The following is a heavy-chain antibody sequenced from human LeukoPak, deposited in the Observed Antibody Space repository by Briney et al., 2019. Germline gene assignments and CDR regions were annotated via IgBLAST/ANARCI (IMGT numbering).Heavy chain of an antibody. Sequence: GESLKISCKGSGYSFTSYWIAWVRQMPGKGLEWMGIIYPGDSDTRYSPSFQGQVTISADKSISTAYLQWSSLKASDTATYYCARGALPAANWFDPWGQGTLVTVSS. CDR2: IYPGDSDT. V-gene: IGHV5-51*01. J-gene: IGHJ5*02. CDR3: ARGALPAANWFDP. CDR1: GYSFTSYW. D-gene: IGHD2-2*01.